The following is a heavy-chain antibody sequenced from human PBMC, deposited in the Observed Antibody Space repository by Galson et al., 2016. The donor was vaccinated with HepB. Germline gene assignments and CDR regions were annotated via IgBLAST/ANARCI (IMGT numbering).Heavy chain of an antibody. J-gene: IGHJ5*02. Sequence: SETLSLTCTVSGGSISSSSDYWGWIRQAPGKGLEWIATIYYRGNTYYNPSLESQVTISVDTSQNQVSLGLKSVTDADTAVYYCARQPFYYSSGWNSENWFDPWGQGTLVTVSS. D-gene: IGHD6-25*01. CDR2: IYYRGNT. CDR3: ARQPFYYSSGWNSENWFDP. V-gene: IGHV4-39*01. CDR1: GGSISSSSDY.